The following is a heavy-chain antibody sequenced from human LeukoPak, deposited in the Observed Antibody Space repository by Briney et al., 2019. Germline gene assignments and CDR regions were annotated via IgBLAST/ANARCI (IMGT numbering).Heavy chain of an antibody. V-gene: IGHV1-24*01. CDR3: ATRQLWLRNYYYYGMDV. CDR1: GYTLTELS. J-gene: IGHJ6*02. CDR2: FDPEDGET. Sequence: ASVKVSCKVSGYTLTELSMHWVRQAPGKGLEWMGGFDPEDGETIYAQKFQGRVTMTEDTSTDTAYMELSSLRSEDTAVYYCATRQLWLRNYYYYGMDVWGQGTTVTVYS. D-gene: IGHD5-18*01.